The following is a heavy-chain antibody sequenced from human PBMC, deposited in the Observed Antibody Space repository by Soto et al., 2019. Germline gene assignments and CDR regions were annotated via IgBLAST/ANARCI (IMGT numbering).Heavy chain of an antibody. Sequence: SVKVSCKASGGTFSSYAISWVRQAPGQGLEWMGGIIPIFGTANYAQKFQGRVTITADESTSTAYMELSSLRSEDTAVYYCARSKVDGIYFDYWGQGTLVTASS. CDR2: IIPIFGTA. D-gene: IGHD6-19*01. J-gene: IGHJ4*02. CDR1: GGTFSSYA. CDR3: ARSKVDGIYFDY. V-gene: IGHV1-69*13.